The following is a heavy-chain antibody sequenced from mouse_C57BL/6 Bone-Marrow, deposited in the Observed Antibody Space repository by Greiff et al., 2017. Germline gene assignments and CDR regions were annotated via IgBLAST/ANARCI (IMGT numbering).Heavy chain of an antibody. CDR2: INPNNGGT. J-gene: IGHJ1*03. CDR3: VGDGYFDWYFDV. Sequence: EVQLQQSGPELVKPGASVKISCKASGYTFTDYYMNWVKQSHGKSLEWIGDINPNNGGTSYNQKIKGKATLTVDKSSSTAYMELRSLTSEDSAVYYCVGDGYFDWYFDVWGTGTTVTVSS. D-gene: IGHD2-3*01. V-gene: IGHV1-26*01. CDR1: GYTFTDYY.